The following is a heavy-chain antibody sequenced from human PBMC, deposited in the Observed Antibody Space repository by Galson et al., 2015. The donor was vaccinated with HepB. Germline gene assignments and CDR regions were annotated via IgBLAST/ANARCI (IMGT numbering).Heavy chain of an antibody. J-gene: IGHJ4*02. V-gene: IGHV3-30*18. Sequence: SLRLSCAASGFTFSSYGMHWVRQAPGKGLEWVAVISYDGSNKYYADSVKGRFTISRDNSKNTLYLQMNSLGAEDTAVYYCAKGGGYSYGYWRYYFDYWGQGTLVTVSS. D-gene: IGHD5-18*01. CDR2: ISYDGSNK. CDR3: AKGGGYSYGYWRYYFDY. CDR1: GFTFSSYG.